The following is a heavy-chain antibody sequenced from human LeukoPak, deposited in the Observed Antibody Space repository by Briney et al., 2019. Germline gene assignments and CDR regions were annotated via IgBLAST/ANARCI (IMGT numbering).Heavy chain of an antibody. CDR3: ARVGVVPYYYYGMDV. Sequence: SETLCLTCTVSGGSISSYYWSWIRQPPGKGLEWIGEINHSGSTNYNPSLKSRVTISVDTSKNQFSLKLSSVTATDTAVYYCARVGVVPYYYYGMDVWGQGTTVTVSS. J-gene: IGHJ6*02. D-gene: IGHD3-3*01. CDR1: GGSISSYY. CDR2: INHSGST. V-gene: IGHV4-34*01.